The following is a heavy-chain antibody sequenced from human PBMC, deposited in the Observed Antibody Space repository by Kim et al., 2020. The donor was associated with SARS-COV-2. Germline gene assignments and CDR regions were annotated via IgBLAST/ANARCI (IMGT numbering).Heavy chain of an antibody. V-gene: IGHV1-46*04. CDR3: ARDFGGSWTWAD. J-gene: IGHJ4*02. CDR2: ITPNSGRT. Sequence: ASVKVSCKASGYTLTSDHMHWVRQAPGQGLEWMGIITPNSGRTTYAQKLQGRVTMSTDTSASTIYMELSSLRSDDTAMYYCARDFGGSWTWADWGQGTLVNVSS. CDR1: GYTLTSDH. D-gene: IGHD6-13*01.